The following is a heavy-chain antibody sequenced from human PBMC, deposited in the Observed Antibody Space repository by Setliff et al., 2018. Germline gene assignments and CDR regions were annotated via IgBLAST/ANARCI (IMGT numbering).Heavy chain of an antibody. D-gene: IGHD3-22*01. V-gene: IGHV4-34*01. CDR3: ARARWTGGYYSGDNYYMDV. CDR1: GGSFSGYF. Sequence: SETLSLTCAVYGGSFSGYFWSWIRQPPGRGLEWIGEINDRGSTHYNPSLKSRATISVDTSKNQFSLRLTSVTAADTAVYYCARARWTGGYYSGDNYYMDVWGKGTTVTVSS. CDR2: INDRGST. J-gene: IGHJ6*03.